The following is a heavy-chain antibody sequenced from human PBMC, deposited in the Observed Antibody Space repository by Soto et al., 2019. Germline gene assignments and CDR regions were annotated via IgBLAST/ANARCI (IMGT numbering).Heavy chain of an antibody. D-gene: IGHD2-8*01. CDR1: GYTFTSYA. Sequence: ASVKVSCKASGYTFTSYAMHWVRQAPGQRLEWMGWINAGNGNTKYSQKFQGRVTITRDTSASTAYMELSSLRSEDTAVYYCARAWGYCTNGVCNQNSYYGMDVWGQGTTLTVSS. J-gene: IGHJ6*01. CDR2: INAGNGNT. CDR3: ARAWGYCTNGVCNQNSYYGMDV. V-gene: IGHV1-3*01.